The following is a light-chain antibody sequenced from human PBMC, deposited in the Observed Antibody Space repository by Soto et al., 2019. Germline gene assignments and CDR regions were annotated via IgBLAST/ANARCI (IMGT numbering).Light chain of an antibody. J-gene: IGKJ1*01. CDR1: QSVSSY. CDR3: QQRSNWPTTWT. V-gene: IGKV3-11*01. Sequence: EIVLTQSPATLSLSPGERATLSCRASQSVSSYLAWYQQKPGQAPRLLIYDASNRATGIPARFSGSGSGTDFTLTISSLEPEDFAVYYCQQRSNWPTTWTFGQGTQVEI. CDR2: DAS.